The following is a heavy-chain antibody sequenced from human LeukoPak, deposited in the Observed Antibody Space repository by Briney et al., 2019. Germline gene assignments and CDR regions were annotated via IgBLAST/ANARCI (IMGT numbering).Heavy chain of an antibody. V-gene: IGHV3-21*04. J-gene: IGHJ4*02. CDR3: AKSRGSGLFDY. CDR1: GFTFSHYY. D-gene: IGHD3-10*01. Sequence: GGSLRLSCAASGFTFSHYYMTWVRQAPGKGLEWVSSISGSSGYIFYADSVKGRFTISRDNAKNSLYLQMNSLRADDTAVYYCAKSRGSGLFDYWGQGTLVTVAS. CDR2: ISGSSGYI.